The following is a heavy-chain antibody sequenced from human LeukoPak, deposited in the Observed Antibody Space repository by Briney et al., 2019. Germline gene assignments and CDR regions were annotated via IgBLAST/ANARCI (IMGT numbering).Heavy chain of an antibody. D-gene: IGHD6-6*01. CDR3: ARAITSIAARPAFGYFDY. V-gene: IGHV1-69*06. J-gene: IGHJ4*02. CDR1: GGTFSSYA. Sequence: SVKVSCKASGGTFSSYAISWVRQAPGQGLEWMGGIIPIFGTANYAQKLQGRVTITADKSTSTAYMELSSLRSEDTAVYYCARAITSIAARPAFGYFDYWGQGTLVTVSS. CDR2: IIPIFGTA.